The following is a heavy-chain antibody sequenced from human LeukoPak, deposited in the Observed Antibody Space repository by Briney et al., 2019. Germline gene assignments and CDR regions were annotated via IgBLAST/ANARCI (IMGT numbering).Heavy chain of an antibody. Sequence: SETLSLTCSVSGASIRNYYWNWVRQPPGKGLEWIGYIYYSGITSYNPSLKSRVTISVDTSKNQFSLKLSSVTAADTAVYYCAREGIFGVVIYYYYMDVWGKGTTVTVSS. J-gene: IGHJ6*03. D-gene: IGHD3-3*01. CDR3: AREGIFGVVIYYYYMDV. CDR1: GASIRNYY. CDR2: IYYSGIT. V-gene: IGHV4-59*12.